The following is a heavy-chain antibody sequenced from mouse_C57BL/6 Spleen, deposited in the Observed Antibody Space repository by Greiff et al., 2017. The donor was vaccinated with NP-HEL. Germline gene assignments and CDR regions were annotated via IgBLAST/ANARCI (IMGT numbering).Heavy chain of an antibody. D-gene: IGHD2-5*01. V-gene: IGHV1-82*01. CDR3: ARSILYSNYDYAMDY. CDR1: GYAFSSSW. J-gene: IGHJ4*01. CDR2: IYPGDGDT. Sequence: VMLVESGPELVKPGASVKISCKASGYAFSSSWMNWVKQRPGKGLEWIGRIYPGDGDTNYNGKFKGKATLTADKSSSTAYMQLSSLTSEDSAVYFCARSILYSNYDYAMDYWGQGTSVTVSS.